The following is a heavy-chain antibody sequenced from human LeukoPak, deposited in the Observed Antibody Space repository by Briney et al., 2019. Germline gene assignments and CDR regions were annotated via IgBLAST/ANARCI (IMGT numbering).Heavy chain of an antibody. CDR3: ATRYSSSSFDY. CDR2: IYYSGST. CDR1: GGSFSGYY. J-gene: IGHJ4*02. D-gene: IGHD6-13*01. V-gene: IGHV4-39*01. Sequence: SETLSLTCAVYGGSFSGYYWGWIRQPPGKGLEWIGSIYYSGSTYYNPSLKSRVTISVDTSKNQFSLKLSSVTAADTAVYHCATRYSSSSFDYWGQGTLVTVSS.